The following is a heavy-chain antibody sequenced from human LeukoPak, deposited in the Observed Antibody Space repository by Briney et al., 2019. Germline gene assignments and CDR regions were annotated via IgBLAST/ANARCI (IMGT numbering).Heavy chain of an antibody. CDR1: GFTFSTYD. D-gene: IGHD2-21*01. CDR2: VRVNGRST. J-gene: IGHJ4*02. V-gene: IGHV3-23*01. Sequence: GSLRLSCAASGFTFSTYDMSWVRQAPGKGLGWVSTVRVNGRSTFYADSVKGRFTISRDNSKNTLYLQMNSLRAEDTALYYCAKPGEASNYYFDYWGQGALVTVSS. CDR3: AKPGEASNYYFDY.